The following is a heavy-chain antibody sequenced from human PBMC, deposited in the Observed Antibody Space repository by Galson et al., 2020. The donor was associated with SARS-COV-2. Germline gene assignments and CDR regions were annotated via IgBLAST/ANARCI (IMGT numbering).Heavy chain of an antibody. CDR1: GGTFSSYA. Sequence: SVKVSCKASGGTFSSYAISWVRQAPGQGLEWMGWIIPIFGTANYAQKFQGRVTITSDESTSTAYMELSSLRSEDTAVYYCARRYCSGGSCSFDYWGQGTMVTVSS. D-gene: IGHD2-15*01. CDR3: ARRYCSGGSCSFDY. CDR2: IIPIFGTA. V-gene: IGHV1-69*13. J-gene: IGHJ4*01.